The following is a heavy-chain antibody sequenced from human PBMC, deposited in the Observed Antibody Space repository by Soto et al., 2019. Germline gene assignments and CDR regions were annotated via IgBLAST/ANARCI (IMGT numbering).Heavy chain of an antibody. CDR2: INPGNGNT. V-gene: IGHV1-3*01. CDR3: ARGVTGGTDWFDP. Sequence: ASVKVSCKASGYTFTSYTMHWVRQAPGQRLEWMGWINPGNGNTKYSQKFQGRVTITRDTSATTAYMELSSLTSEDTAMYYCARGVTGGTDWFDPWGKGTLVTVSS. CDR1: GYTFTSYT. J-gene: IGHJ5*02. D-gene: IGHD1-26*01.